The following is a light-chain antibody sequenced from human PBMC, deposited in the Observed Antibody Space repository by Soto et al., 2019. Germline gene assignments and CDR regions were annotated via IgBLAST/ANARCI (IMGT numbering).Light chain of an antibody. Sequence: DIQMTQSPSSLSASVGDKITINCRASQSINTFLNWYQQKPGKAPKLLIYSASSLQGGVPSRFSGSGAGTDFTLTINSLQPEDSATYDCQQSHSPPITFGQGTRLEIK. CDR1: QSINTF. CDR2: SAS. CDR3: QQSHSPPIT. J-gene: IGKJ5*01. V-gene: IGKV1-39*01.